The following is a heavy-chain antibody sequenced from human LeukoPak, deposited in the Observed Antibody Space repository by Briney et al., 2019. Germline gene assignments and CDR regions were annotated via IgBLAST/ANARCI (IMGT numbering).Heavy chain of an antibody. J-gene: IGHJ4*02. V-gene: IGHV4-59*01. D-gene: IGHD2-15*01. CDR1: GGSISSYY. CDR3: ARTHCSGGSCYSFDY. Sequence: SETLSLTCTVPGGSISSYYWSWIRQPPGKGLEWLGYIYYSGSTNYNPSLKSRVTISVDTSKNQFSLKLSSVTAADTAVYYCARTHCSGGSCYSFDYWGQGTLVTVSS. CDR2: IYYSGST.